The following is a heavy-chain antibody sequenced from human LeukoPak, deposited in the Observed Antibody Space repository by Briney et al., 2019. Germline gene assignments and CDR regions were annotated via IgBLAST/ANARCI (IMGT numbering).Heavy chain of an antibody. CDR2: VGTGSNYI. J-gene: IGHJ6*04. D-gene: IGHD2-2*01. Sequence: GGSLRLSCTASGFTFSSYSLNWVRQAPGKGLEWVSSVGTGSNYIYYADSVKGRFTISRDNAKNSLYLQMNSLRAEDTAVYYCARVDPTSIVVVPAAPWDVWGKGTTVTVSS. CDR3: ARVDPTSIVVVPAAPWDV. V-gene: IGHV3-21*01. CDR1: GFTFSSYS.